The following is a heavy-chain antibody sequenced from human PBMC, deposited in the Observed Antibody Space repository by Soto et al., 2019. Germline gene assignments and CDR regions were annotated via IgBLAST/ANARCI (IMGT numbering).Heavy chain of an antibody. V-gene: IGHV3-7*03. CDR1: GLTFSSYW. Sequence: PGGSLRLSCAASGLTFSSYWMSWVRQAPGKGLEWVANIKQDGSEKYYVDSVKGRFTISRDNAKNSLYLQMNSLRAEDTAVYYCARSSMVRGVPAFDIWGQGTMVTVSS. J-gene: IGHJ3*02. CDR3: ARSSMVRGVPAFDI. CDR2: IKQDGSEK. D-gene: IGHD3-10*01.